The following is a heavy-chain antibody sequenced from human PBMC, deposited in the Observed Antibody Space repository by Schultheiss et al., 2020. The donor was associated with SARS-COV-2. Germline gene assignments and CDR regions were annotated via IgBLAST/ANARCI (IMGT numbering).Heavy chain of an antibody. J-gene: IGHJ6*02. CDR3: ARVYYYDSSGYPSGDYYYYGMDV. CDR2: INHSGST. Sequence: SETLSLTCAVYGGSFSGYYWSWIRQPPGKGLEWIGEINHSGSTNYNPSLKSRVTISVDTSKNQFSLKLSSVTAADTAVYYCARVYYYDSSGYPSGDYYYYGMDVWGQGTTVTVSS. V-gene: IGHV4-34*01. D-gene: IGHD3-22*01. CDR1: GGSFSGYY.